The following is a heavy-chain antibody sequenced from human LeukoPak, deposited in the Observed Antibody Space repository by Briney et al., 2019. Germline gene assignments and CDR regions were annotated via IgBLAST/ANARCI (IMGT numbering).Heavy chain of an antibody. CDR2: ISWNSGSI. J-gene: IGHJ4*02. D-gene: IGHD2-2*01. CDR3: AKGGSEYQLLSAFDY. CDR1: GFTFDDYA. Sequence: GGSLRLSCAASGFTFDDYAMHWVRQAPGKGLEWVSGISWNSGSIGYADSVKGRFTISRDNAKNSLYLQMNRLRAEDTALYYCAKGGSEYQLLSAFDYWGQGTLVTVSS. V-gene: IGHV3-9*01.